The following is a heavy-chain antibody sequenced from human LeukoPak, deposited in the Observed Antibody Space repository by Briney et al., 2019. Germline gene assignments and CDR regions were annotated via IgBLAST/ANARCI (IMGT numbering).Heavy chain of an antibody. V-gene: IGHV1-69*04. D-gene: IGHD3-22*01. CDR1: GYTFTRYA. CDR2: IIPILGIA. CDR3: AREVVGDYYDSSGFKYDY. J-gene: IGHJ4*02. Sequence: ASVKVSCKASGYTFTRYAISRVRQAPGQGLEWMGRIIPILGIANYAQKFQGRVTITADKSTSTAYMELSSLRSEDTAVYYCAREVVGDYYDSSGFKYDYWGQGALVTVSS.